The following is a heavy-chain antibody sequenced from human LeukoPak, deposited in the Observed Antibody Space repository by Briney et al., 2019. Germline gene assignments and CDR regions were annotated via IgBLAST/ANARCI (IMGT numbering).Heavy chain of an antibody. Sequence: GESLKISCKGSGYSFTGYWIGWVRQMPGKGLEWMGIIYPGDSDTRYSPSFQGQVTISADKSISTAYLQWSSLKASDTAMYYCARQGTDFWSGYYSYYYYYMDVWGKGATVTVSS. CDR1: GYSFTGYW. V-gene: IGHV5-51*01. CDR2: IYPGDSDT. CDR3: ARQGTDFWSGYYSYYYYYMDV. D-gene: IGHD3-3*01. J-gene: IGHJ6*03.